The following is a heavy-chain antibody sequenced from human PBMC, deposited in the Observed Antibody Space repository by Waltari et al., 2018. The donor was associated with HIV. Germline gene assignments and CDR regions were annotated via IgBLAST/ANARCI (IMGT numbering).Heavy chain of an antibody. CDR3: ARDSGSYYRFDY. CDR1: GFTFSSYS. J-gene: IGHJ4*02. D-gene: IGHD1-26*01. V-gene: IGHV3-48*02. Sequence: EVQLVESGGGLVQPGGSMRLSCAAPGFTFSSYSMHWFGEAPGKGLEWVSYISSSSSTIYYADSVKGRFTISRDNAKNSLYLQMNSLRDEDTAVYYCARDSGSYYRFDYWGQGTLVTVSS. CDR2: ISSSSSTI.